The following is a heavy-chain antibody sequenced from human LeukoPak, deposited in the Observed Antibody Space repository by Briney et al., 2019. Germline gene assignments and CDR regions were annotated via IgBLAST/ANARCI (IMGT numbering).Heavy chain of an antibody. CDR2: ISYDGSNK. Sequence: GGSLRLSCAASGFTFSSYAMHWVRQAPGKGLDWVAVISYDGSNKYYADSVKGRFTTSRDNSKNTMYLQMNSLRPEDTAVYYCARETHWRGFDYWGQGTLVTVSS. J-gene: IGHJ4*02. CDR1: GFTFSSYA. CDR3: ARETHWRGFDY. V-gene: IGHV3-30*04. D-gene: IGHD1-1*01.